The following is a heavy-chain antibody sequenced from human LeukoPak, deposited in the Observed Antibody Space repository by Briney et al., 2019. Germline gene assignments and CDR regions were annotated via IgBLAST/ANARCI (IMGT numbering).Heavy chain of an antibody. CDR1: GYTFTGYY. Sequence: GASVKVSCKASGYTFTGYYMHWVRQAPGQGLEWMGWMNPNSGNTGYAQKFQGRVTMTRNTSISTAYMELSSLRSEDTAVYYCARGRYYGSGSYYADYYYYYMDVWGKGTTVTISS. J-gene: IGHJ6*03. CDR2: MNPNSGNT. V-gene: IGHV1-8*02. D-gene: IGHD3-10*01. CDR3: ARGRYYGSGSYYADYYYYYMDV.